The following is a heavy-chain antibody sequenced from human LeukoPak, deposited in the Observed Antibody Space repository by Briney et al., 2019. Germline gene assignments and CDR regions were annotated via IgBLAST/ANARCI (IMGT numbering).Heavy chain of an antibody. CDR1: GFTFSSYA. J-gene: IGHJ4*02. V-gene: IGHV3-23*01. D-gene: IGHD2-2*01. CDR3: AKASSIVIVVGLGFDY. Sequence: GGSVRLSCAASGFTFSSYAMSWVRQAPGKGLEGVSAISGSGGSTYYADYVKGRVTISRDNSKNTLYLQMNSLRAEDTAVYYCAKASSIVIVVGLGFDYWGQGTLVTVSS. CDR2: ISGSGGST.